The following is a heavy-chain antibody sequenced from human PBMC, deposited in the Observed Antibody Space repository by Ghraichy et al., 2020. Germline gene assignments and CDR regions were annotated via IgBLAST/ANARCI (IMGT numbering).Heavy chain of an antibody. Sequence: GGSLRLSCAASGFTFSSYAMTWVRQAPGKGLEWVSVISGSGTDTYYADSVKGRFTISRDTSKNTLYLQMNSLRAEDTAVYFCAKGFGTYYHTNGYFDYWGQGTLVTVSS. V-gene: IGHV3-23*01. J-gene: IGHJ4*02. CDR1: GFTFSSYA. CDR2: ISGSGTDT. CDR3: AKGFGTYYHTNGYFDY. D-gene: IGHD3-22*01.